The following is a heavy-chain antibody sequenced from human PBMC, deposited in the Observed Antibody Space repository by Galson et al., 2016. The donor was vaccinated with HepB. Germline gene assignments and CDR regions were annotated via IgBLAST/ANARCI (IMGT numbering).Heavy chain of an antibody. D-gene: IGHD1-26*01. CDR2: ISISSSYI. CDR3: ARGSYWLLQHGDYFDY. V-gene: IGHV3-21*01. Sequence: SLRLSCAASGFTFNSYTMNWVRQAPGKGLEWVSSISISSSYIYYADSVKGQFSISRDNAKNSLYLQMNSLRAEDTAVYYCARGSYWLLQHGDYFDYWGQGTLVTVSS. J-gene: IGHJ4*02. CDR1: GFTFNSYT.